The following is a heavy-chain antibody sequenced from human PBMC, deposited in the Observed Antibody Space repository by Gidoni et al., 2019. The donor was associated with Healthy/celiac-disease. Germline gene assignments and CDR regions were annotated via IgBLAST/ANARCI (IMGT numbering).Heavy chain of an antibody. CDR1: GGTFSSYA. J-gene: IGHJ4*02. D-gene: IGHD6-6*01. CDR3: ARDGSSSPKIVNFDY. V-gene: IGHV1-69*19. CDR2: IIPIFGTA. Sequence: QLQLLQSGAEVKKPGSSVKFSCKASGGTFSSYAISWVRQAPGQGLEWMGGIIPIFGTANYAQKFRGRVTITADESTSTAYMELSSLRSEDTAVYYCARDGSSSPKIVNFDYWGQGTLVTVSS.